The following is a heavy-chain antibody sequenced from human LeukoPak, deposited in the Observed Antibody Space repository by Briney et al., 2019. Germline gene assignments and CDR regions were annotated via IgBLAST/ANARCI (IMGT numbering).Heavy chain of an antibody. CDR2: IYYSGST. D-gene: IGHD3-22*01. CDR1: GGSISSSSYY. V-gene: IGHV4-39*07. Sequence: PSETLSLTCTVSGGSISSSSYYWGWIRQPPGKGLEWIGSIYYSGSTYYNPSLKSRVTISVDTSKNQFSLKLSSVTAADTAVYYCARGDYDSSGYPHYFDYWGQGTLVTVSS. CDR3: ARGDYDSSGYPHYFDY. J-gene: IGHJ4*02.